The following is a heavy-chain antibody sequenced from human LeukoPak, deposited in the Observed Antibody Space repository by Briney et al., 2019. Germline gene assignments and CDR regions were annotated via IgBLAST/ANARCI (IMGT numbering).Heavy chain of an antibody. D-gene: IGHD2-2*02. V-gene: IGHV1-18*01. Sequence: ASVKVSCKASGYTFTSYGISWVRRAPGQGLEWTGWISAYNGNTNYAQKLQGRVTMTTDTSTSTAYMELRSLRSDDTAVYYCARDVVVPAAIPDGYFQHWGQGTLVTVSS. J-gene: IGHJ1*01. CDR1: GYTFTSYG. CDR3: ARDVVVPAAIPDGYFQH. CDR2: ISAYNGNT.